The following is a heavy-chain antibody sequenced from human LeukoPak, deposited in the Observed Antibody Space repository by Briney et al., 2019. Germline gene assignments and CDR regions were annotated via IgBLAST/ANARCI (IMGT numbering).Heavy chain of an antibody. D-gene: IGHD3-10*01. J-gene: IGHJ4*02. CDR2: IYSGGST. V-gene: IGHV3-66*01. CDR3: AMVRGGYYFDY. Sequence: PGGSLRLSCAASGFTVSSNYMSWVRQAPGKGLEWVSVIYSGGSTYYADSVKGRFTISRDNSKNTLYLQMNSLRAEDTAVYYCAMVRGGYYFDYWGQGTLVTVSS. CDR1: GFTVSSNY.